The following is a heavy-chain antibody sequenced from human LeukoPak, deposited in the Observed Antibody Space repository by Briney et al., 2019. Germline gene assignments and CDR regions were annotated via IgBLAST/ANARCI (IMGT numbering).Heavy chain of an antibody. J-gene: IGHJ4*02. CDR2: IYYSGRT. Sequence: SETLSLTCTVSGGSISSDYWSWIRQPPGKGLEWIGYIYYSGRTYYNPSLKSRITISVDTSKNQFSLKLSSVTAADTAVYYCARDRTAATGRLYGYWGQGTLVTVSS. CDR1: GGSISSDY. CDR3: ARDRTAATGRLYGY. V-gene: IGHV4-59*01. D-gene: IGHD6-13*01.